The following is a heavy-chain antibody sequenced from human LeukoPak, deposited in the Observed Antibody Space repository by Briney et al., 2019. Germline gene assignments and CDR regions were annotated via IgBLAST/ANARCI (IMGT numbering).Heavy chain of an antibody. D-gene: IGHD3-10*01. Sequence: GESLKISCKGSGYSFTNYWIGWVRQKPGKGLDLMGIIYPGDSDTRYSPSFQGQVTISVDRSISTAYLQWSGLQASDTAMYYCARLGNYYGGFDDWGQGTLVTVSS. J-gene: IGHJ4*02. CDR1: GYSFTNYW. V-gene: IGHV5-51*01. CDR2: IYPGDSDT. CDR3: ARLGNYYGGFDD.